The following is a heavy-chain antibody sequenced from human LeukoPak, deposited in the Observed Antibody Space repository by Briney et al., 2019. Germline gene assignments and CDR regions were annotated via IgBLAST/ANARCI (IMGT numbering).Heavy chain of an antibody. CDR3: AKEYGSGSYYYDY. V-gene: IGHV3-23*01. CDR1: GFTFSSYA. D-gene: IGHD3-10*01. J-gene: IGHJ4*02. CDR2: ITTSGGST. Sequence: GGPLRLSCAASGFTFSSYALTWVRQAPGKGLEWVSAITTSGGSTHYADSVKGRFTISRDNSKNTLYLQMNSLRAEDTAVYYCAKEYGSGSYYYDYWGQGTLVTVSS.